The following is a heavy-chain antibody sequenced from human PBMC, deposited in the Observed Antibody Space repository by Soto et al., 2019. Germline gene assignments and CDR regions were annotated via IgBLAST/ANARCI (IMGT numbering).Heavy chain of an antibody. J-gene: IGHJ3*02. Sequence: SVKVSCKASGGTFSSYAISWVRQAPGQGLEWMGGIIPIFGTANYAQKFQGRVTITADKSTSTAYMELSSLRSEDTAVYYCAREDSITMIVVVIGSGAFDIWGQGTMVTVSS. CDR3: AREDSITMIVVVIGSGAFDI. CDR2: IIPIFGTA. D-gene: IGHD3-22*01. CDR1: GGTFSSYA. V-gene: IGHV1-69*06.